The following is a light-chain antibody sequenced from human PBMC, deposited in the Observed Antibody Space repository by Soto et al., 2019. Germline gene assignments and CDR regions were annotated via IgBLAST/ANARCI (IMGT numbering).Light chain of an antibody. V-gene: IGKV1-5*01. CDR1: QDIYNW. Sequence: DIQMTQSPSTLSASVGDRVTITCRASQDIYNWLAWYQQKPGEAPKFLIYDASILQSGVPSRFSGSGSGTEFTLNITILQPKDFATYYCQRYNSNSRTFGQGTRVDFK. CDR2: DAS. CDR3: QRYNSNSRT. J-gene: IGKJ1*01.